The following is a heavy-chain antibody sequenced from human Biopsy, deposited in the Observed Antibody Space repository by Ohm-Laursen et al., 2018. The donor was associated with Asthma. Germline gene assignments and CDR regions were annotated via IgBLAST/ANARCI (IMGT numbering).Heavy chain of an antibody. CDR3: ARERIAARQRRYYFDY. CDR2: IIPIFGTA. J-gene: IGHJ4*02. CDR1: GGTFSSYA. V-gene: IGHV1-69*01. D-gene: IGHD6-6*01. Sequence: SSVKVSCKASGGTFSSYAISWVRQAPGQGLEWMGGIIPIFGTANYAQKFQGRVTITADEPTSTAYMELSSLRSEDTAVYYCARERIAARQRRYYFDYWGQGTLVTVSS.